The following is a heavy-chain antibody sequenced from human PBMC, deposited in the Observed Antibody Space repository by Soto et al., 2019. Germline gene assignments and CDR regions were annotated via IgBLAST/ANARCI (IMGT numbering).Heavy chain of an antibody. CDR3: ARDTVDTAMADYYYYGMDV. D-gene: IGHD5-18*01. CDR1: GGTFYSYA. CDR2: IIPIFGTA. Sequence: GASVKVSCKASGGTFYSYATSWVRQAPGQGLEWMGGIIPIFGTANYAQKFQGRVTITADESTSTAYMELSSLRSEDTAVYYCARDTVDTAMADYYYYGMDVWGQGTTVTVSS. V-gene: IGHV1-69*13. J-gene: IGHJ6*02.